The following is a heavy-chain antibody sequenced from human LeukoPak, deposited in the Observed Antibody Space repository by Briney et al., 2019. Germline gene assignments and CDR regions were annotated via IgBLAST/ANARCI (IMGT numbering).Heavy chain of an antibody. V-gene: IGHV3-30*03. CDR2: ISYDGSNK. Sequence: PGGSLRLSCAASGFTFSSYGMHWVRQAPGKGLEWVAVISYDGSNKYYADSVKGRFIISRDNSKNTLYLQMNSLRAEDTAVYYCARDSLLWFGGNYCYYYMDVWGKGTTVTVSS. CDR3: ARDSLLWFGGNYCYYYMDV. J-gene: IGHJ6*03. CDR1: GFTFSSYG. D-gene: IGHD3-10*01.